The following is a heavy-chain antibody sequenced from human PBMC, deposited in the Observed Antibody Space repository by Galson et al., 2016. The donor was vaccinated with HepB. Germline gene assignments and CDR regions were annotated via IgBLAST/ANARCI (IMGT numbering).Heavy chain of an antibody. CDR2: IYPTDSDT. D-gene: IGHD3-9*01. Sequence: QSGAEVKKPGESLKISCKGSGYSFSSHWIGWVRQMPGKGLEWMGTIYPTDSDTRYSPSFQGQVTISADKSISTAYLQWTSLQASDTAMDFCAREMTGFVEGSAFDPWGQGTLVIVSS. CDR3: AREMTGFVEGSAFDP. V-gene: IGHV5-51*03. CDR1: GYSFSSHW. J-gene: IGHJ5*02.